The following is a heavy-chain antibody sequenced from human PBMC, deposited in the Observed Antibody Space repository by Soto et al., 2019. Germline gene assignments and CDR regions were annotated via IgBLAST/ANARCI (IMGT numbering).Heavy chain of an antibody. Sequence: GGSLRLSCAASGFTFSSYAMSWVRRAPGKGLEWVSAISCSGGSTYYADSVKGRFTISRDNSKNTLYLQMNSLRAEDTDVYYCAKVRVSATVVTPYFFDYWGQGTLVTVSS. CDR1: GFTFSSYA. J-gene: IGHJ4*02. CDR3: AKVRVSATVVTPYFFDY. V-gene: IGHV3-23*01. CDR2: ISCSGGST. D-gene: IGHD4-17*01.